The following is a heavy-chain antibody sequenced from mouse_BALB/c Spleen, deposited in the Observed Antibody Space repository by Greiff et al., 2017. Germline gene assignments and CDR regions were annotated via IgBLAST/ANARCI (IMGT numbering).Heavy chain of an antibody. V-gene: IGHV5-17*02. Sequence: DVQLVESGGGLVQPGGSRKLSCAASGFTFSSFGMHWVRQAPEKGLEWVAYISSGSSTIYYADTVKGRFTISRDNPKNTLFLQMTSLRSEDTAMYYCARVTTNYFDYWGQGTTLTVSS. D-gene: IGHD1-1*01. CDR1: GFTFSSFG. CDR3: ARVTTNYFDY. CDR2: ISSGSSTI. J-gene: IGHJ2*01.